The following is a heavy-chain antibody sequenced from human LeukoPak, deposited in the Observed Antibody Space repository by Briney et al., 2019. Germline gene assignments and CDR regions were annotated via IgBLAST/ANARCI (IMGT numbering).Heavy chain of an antibody. CDR2: IKQDGGEK. Sequence: HTGGSLRLSCAASGFTFSNYVMTWVRQAPGKGLEWVANIKQDGGEKYYVDSVKGRFTISRDNAKNSLYLQMNSLRAEDTAVYYCARGRGSSTFSYYFDYWGQGTLVTVSS. CDR1: GFTFSNYV. CDR3: ARGRGSSTFSYYFDY. V-gene: IGHV3-7*04. J-gene: IGHJ4*02. D-gene: IGHD6-13*01.